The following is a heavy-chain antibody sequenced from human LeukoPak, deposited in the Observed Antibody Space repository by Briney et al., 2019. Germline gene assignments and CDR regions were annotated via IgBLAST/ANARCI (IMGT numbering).Heavy chain of an antibody. J-gene: IGHJ4*02. CDR3: ARATAADTAMIYFDY. D-gene: IGHD5-18*01. V-gene: IGHV3-11*01. CDR1: GFTFSDYY. Sequence: GGSLRLSCAASGFTFSDYYMSWIRQAPGKGLEWVSYISSSGNIIYSADSVKGRFTISRDNAKNSLYLQINSLRAEDTAVHYCARATAADTAMIYFDYWGQGTLVTVSS. CDR2: ISSSGNII.